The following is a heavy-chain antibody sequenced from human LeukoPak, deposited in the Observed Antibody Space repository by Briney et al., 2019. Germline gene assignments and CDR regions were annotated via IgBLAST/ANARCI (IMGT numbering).Heavy chain of an antibody. CDR2: IKGRTYSETA. J-gene: IGHJ4*02. V-gene: IGHV3-15*01. CDR3: AWMATVLSVDV. D-gene: IGHD5-24*01. Sequence: GGSLRLSCVVSGLTFRDAWISWVRQDPGKGLEWIGRIKGRTYSETADFAAPVKGRFTLSRDDSKNTVYLQMNSLNTEDTAMYFCAWMATVLSVDVWGQGTLVTVSS. CDR1: GLTFRDAW.